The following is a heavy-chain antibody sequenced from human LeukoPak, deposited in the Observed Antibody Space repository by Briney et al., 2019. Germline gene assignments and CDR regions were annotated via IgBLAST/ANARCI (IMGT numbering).Heavy chain of an antibody. V-gene: IGHV1-8*01. CDR1: GYTFTTYD. CDR2: MNPNSGNT. Sequence: ASVKVSCKASGYTFTTYDINWVRQATEQGLEWMGWMNPNSGNTGYAQKFQGRVTMTRNTSISTAYMELSSLGSEDTAVYYCARGPNKSDGGNSGSAWFDPWGQGTLVTVSS. J-gene: IGHJ5*02. D-gene: IGHD4-23*01. CDR3: ARGPNKSDGGNSGSAWFDP.